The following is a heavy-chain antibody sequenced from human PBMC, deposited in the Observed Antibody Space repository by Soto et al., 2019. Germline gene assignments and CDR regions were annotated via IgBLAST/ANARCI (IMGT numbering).Heavy chain of an antibody. CDR1: GFSLSTSGVG. D-gene: IGHD3-22*01. Sequence: QITLKESGPTLVKPTQTLTLTCTFSGFSLSTSGVGVGWFRQPPGKALEWLALIYWDDDKRYSPSLKSRLTITKDTSKNQVVLTMTNMDPVDTATYYCAHLAYYYDSSGYYSRAEYFQHWGQGTLVTVSS. V-gene: IGHV2-5*02. CDR2: IYWDDDK. CDR3: AHLAYYYDSSGYYSRAEYFQH. J-gene: IGHJ1*01.